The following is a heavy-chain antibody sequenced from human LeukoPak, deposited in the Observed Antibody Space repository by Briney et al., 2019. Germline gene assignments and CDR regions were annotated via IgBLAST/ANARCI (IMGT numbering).Heavy chain of an antibody. CDR3: AKSRGSYWVPEFDY. CDR2: ISGSGDST. D-gene: IGHD1-26*01. CDR1: GFTFSNYA. V-gene: IGHV3-23*01. J-gene: IGHJ4*02. Sequence: GGCLRLSCAASGFTFSNYAMSWVRQAPGKGLEWVSDISGSGDSTNYADSVKGRFTISRDNSKNTLYLQMNSLRAEDTAIYYCAKSRGSYWVPEFDYWGQGTLVTVSS.